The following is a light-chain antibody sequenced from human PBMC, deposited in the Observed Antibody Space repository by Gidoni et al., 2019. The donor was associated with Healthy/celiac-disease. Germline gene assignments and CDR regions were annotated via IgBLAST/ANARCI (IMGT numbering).Light chain of an antibody. J-gene: IGKJ4*02. CDR1: HSLLHSNGYNY. CDR2: LGS. Sequence: DIVLTQSRLSLPVTPGEPASTSCSHSHSLLHSNGYNYLDWYLQKPGQAPQLLIYLGSNRASGVPDRFSGSGSGTDFTLKISRVEAEDVGVYYCKQALQTPRLTFGGGTKVEIK. V-gene: IGKV2-28*01. CDR3: KQALQTPRLT.